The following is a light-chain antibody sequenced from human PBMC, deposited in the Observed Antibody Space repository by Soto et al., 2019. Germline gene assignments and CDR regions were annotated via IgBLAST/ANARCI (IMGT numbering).Light chain of an antibody. V-gene: IGKV3-15*01. CDR3: QQYSKWPIT. CDR2: GIS. CDR1: QSVNSN. J-gene: IGKJ5*01. Sequence: EIMMSHSPAILSVSQGESASLSCRASQSVNSNYLACYQQPPRQPTSLLIYGISTRTTGIPARFSGSGSGTEFSITISRLQSEDFAVYYCQQYSKWPITFGQGTLLENK.